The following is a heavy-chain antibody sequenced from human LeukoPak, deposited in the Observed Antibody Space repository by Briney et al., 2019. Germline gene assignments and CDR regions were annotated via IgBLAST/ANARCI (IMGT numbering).Heavy chain of an antibody. V-gene: IGHV1-69*04. CDR2: IIPILGIA. CDR3: ARVGSGSNYYYYGMDV. D-gene: IGHD3-10*01. CDR1: GGTFSIYA. Sequence: SVTVSFTASGGTFSIYAISWVRQAPGQGLEWMGRIIPILGIANYAQKFQGRVTITADKSTSTAYMELSSLRSEDTAVYYCARVGSGSNYYYYGMDVWGQGTTVTVSS. J-gene: IGHJ6*02.